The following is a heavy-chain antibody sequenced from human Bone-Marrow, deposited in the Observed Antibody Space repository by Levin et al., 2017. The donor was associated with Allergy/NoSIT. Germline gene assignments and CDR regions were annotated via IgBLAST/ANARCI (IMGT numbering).Heavy chain of an antibody. J-gene: IGHJ4*02. CDR3: ARDPPYSSSCLNY. CDR2: INPNSGVR. Sequence: ASVKVSCKASGYTFTDYYIHWVRQAPGQGLEWMGWINPNSGVRNYAQTFQGRVTMTRDTSISTAYMDLSRLRSDDTAVYYCARDPPYSSSCLNYWGQGTLVTVSS. D-gene: IGHD6-13*01. CDR1: GYTFTDYY. V-gene: IGHV1-2*02.